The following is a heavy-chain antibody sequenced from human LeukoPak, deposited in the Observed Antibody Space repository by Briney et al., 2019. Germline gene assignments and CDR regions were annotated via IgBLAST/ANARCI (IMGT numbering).Heavy chain of an antibody. Sequence: GGSLRLSCAASGFTFSSYAMNWVRQAPGKGLEWVSSISSSSSYIYYADSVKDRFTISRDNAKNSLYLQMNSLRAEDTAVYYCARAWATDFDYWGQGTLVTVSS. V-gene: IGHV3-21*01. CDR2: ISSSSSYI. CDR1: GFTFSSYA. CDR3: ARAWATDFDY. D-gene: IGHD7-27*01. J-gene: IGHJ4*02.